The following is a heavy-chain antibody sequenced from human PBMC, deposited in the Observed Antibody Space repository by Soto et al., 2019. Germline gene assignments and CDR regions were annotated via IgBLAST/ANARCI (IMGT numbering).Heavy chain of an antibody. V-gene: IGHV1-69*01. Sequence: QVQLVQSGAAVKKPGSSVKVSCKASGGTFSSYDISWVRQAPGQGLEWMGGIIPIFGTANYAQKFQGRVTITADESTSTAYMELSSLRSEDTAVYYCARVRRSRSAFDIWGQGTMVTVSS. J-gene: IGHJ3*02. CDR3: ARVRRSRSAFDI. CDR1: GGTFSSYD. CDR2: IIPIFGTA. D-gene: IGHD3-10*01.